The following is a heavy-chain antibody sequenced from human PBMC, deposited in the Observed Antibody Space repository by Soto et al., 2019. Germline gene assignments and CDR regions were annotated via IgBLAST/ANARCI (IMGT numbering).Heavy chain of an antibody. CDR2: FSSGSSDT. J-gene: IGHJ4*02. CDR1: GFTFCRGS. CDR3: ARVAY. V-gene: IGHV3-21*01. Sequence: GGSLRLSCEASGFTFCRGSMNWVRQVPGKGLEWVASFSSGSSDTWYADSVKGRFIISRDNAQNSLFLQMNTLRPEDTAMYYCARVAYWGPGTHVTAPQ.